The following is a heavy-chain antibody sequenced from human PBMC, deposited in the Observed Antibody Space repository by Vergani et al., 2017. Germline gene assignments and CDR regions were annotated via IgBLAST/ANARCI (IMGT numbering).Heavy chain of an antibody. CDR3: ARATYYYDSSGYQGPDY. CDR1: GGTFSSYA. J-gene: IGHJ4*02. V-gene: IGHV1-69*04. Sequence: QVQLVQSGAEVKKPGSSVKVSCKASGGTFSSYAISWVRQAPGQGLEWMGRIIPILGIANYAQKFQGRVTITADKSTSTAYMELSSLRSEDTAVDYCARATYYYDSSGYQGPDYWGQGTLVTVSS. CDR2: IIPILGIA. D-gene: IGHD3-22*01.